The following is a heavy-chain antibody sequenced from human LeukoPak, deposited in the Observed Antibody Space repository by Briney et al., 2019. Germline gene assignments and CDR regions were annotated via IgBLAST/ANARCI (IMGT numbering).Heavy chain of an antibody. Sequence: GESLKISCKGSGYSFTSYWIGWVRQMPGKGLEWMGTIYPGDSDTRYSPSFQGQVTISADKSISTAYLQWSSLKASDTAMYYCASLSIPSSIYYYMDVWGKGTTVTVSS. CDR3: ASLSIPSSIYYYMDV. V-gene: IGHV5-51*01. CDR2: IYPGDSDT. D-gene: IGHD4-11*01. CDR1: GYSFTSYW. J-gene: IGHJ6*03.